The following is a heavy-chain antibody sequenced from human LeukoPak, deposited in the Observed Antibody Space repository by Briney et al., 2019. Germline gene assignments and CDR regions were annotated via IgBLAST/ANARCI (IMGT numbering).Heavy chain of an antibody. D-gene: IGHD3-22*01. CDR2: ISGSGGST. CDR3: AKERRGYDSSGYYFAILY. V-gene: IGHV3-23*01. CDR1: GFTFSNHW. Sequence: GGSLRLSCAASGFTFSNHWMHWVRLAPGKGLEWVSAISGSGGSTYYADSVKGRFTISRDNSKNTLYLQMNSLRAEDTAVYYCAKERRGYDSSGYYFAILYWGQGTLVTVSS. J-gene: IGHJ4*02.